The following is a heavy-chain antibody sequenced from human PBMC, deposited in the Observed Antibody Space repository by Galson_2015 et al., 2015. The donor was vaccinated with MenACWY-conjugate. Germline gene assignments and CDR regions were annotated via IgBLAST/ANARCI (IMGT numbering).Heavy chain of an antibody. CDR3: AKGRSSWHYFDY. J-gene: IGHJ4*02. Sequence: SLRLSCAASGFTFSSYDMSWVRQAPGKGLEWVSAITSTGTSTNYADSVKGRFTISRDNSQNTLFLQMNSLRAEDTAVYYCAKGRSSWHYFDYWGQGTLVTVSS. V-gene: IGHV3-23*01. CDR2: ITSTGTST. D-gene: IGHD6-13*01. CDR1: GFTFSSYD.